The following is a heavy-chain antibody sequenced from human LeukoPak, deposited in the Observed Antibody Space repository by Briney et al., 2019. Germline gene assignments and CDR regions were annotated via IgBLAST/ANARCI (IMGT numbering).Heavy chain of an antibody. J-gene: IGHJ4*02. CDR3: ATASYYDSSGYYPRFDY. CDR2: FDPEDGET. Sequence: ASVKVSCKVSGYTLTELSMHWVRQAPGKGLEWMGGFDPEDGETIYAQKFQGRVTMTEDTSTDTAYMELSSLRSEDTAVYCCATASYYDSSGYYPRFDYWGQGTLVTVSS. CDR1: GYTLTELS. V-gene: IGHV1-24*01. D-gene: IGHD3-22*01.